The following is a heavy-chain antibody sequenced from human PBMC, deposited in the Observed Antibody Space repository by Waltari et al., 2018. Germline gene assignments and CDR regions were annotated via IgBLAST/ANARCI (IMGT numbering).Heavy chain of an antibody. CDR2: INWNGGST. CDR3: ARGGVRPGADY. CDR1: GLPFADYG. D-gene: IGHD1-26*01. J-gene: IGHJ4*02. V-gene: IGHV3-20*04. Sequence: EVQLVESGGGVVRPGGSLRLSCAASGLPFADYGMSWVRQAPGKGREWVSSINWNGGSTGYADSVKGRFTISRDNAKNSLYLQMSSLRAEDTALYYCARGGVRPGADYWGQGTLVTVSS.